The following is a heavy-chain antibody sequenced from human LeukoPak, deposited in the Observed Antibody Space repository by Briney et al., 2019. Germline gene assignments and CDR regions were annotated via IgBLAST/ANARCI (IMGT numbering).Heavy chain of an antibody. J-gene: IGHJ4*02. V-gene: IGHV4-34*01. CDR1: GGSFSGYY. D-gene: IGHD3-22*01. CDR3: ARPAYYDSYD. Sequence: SETLSLTCAVYGGSFSGYYWSWIRQPPGKGLEWIGEINHSGSTNYNPSLKSRVTISVDTSKNQFSLKLSSVTAADTAVYYCARPAYYDSYDWGRGTLVTVSS. CDR2: INHSGST.